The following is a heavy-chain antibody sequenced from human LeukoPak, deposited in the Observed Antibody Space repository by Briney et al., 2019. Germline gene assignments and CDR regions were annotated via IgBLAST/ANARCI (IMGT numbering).Heavy chain of an antibody. CDR3: ARFHSYYDETSATNAFDI. CDR1: GSSIVGYH. D-gene: IGHD3-16*01. J-gene: IGHJ3*02. Sequence: KTSETLSLTCTVSGSSIVGYHWSWLRQPPGTGLEWIGYISDSGSTNYNRSLESRVTISVDMSKKQLSLKLSSVTAADTAVYYCARFHSYYDETSATNAFDIWGQGTMVTVSS. V-gene: IGHV4-59*12. CDR2: ISDSGST.